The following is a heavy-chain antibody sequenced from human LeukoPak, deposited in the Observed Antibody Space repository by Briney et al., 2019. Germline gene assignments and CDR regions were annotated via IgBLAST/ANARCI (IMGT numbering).Heavy chain of an antibody. V-gene: IGHV1-2*02. CDR2: INSNSGGT. CDR1: GYTFTGYY. Sequence: GASVKVSCKASGYTFTGYYMHWVRQVPGQGLEWMGWINSNSGGTNYAQKFQGRVTMTRDTSISTVYMELSRLRSHDTAVYYCARDSSRWYKDYWGQGTLVTVSS. J-gene: IGHJ4*02. D-gene: IGHD6-13*01. CDR3: ARDSSRWYKDY.